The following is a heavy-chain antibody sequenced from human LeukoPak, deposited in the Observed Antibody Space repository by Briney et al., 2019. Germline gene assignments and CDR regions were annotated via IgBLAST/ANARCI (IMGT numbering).Heavy chain of an antibody. V-gene: IGHV3-30*02. J-gene: IGHJ3*02. CDR1: GFTFSSYG. Sequence: GGSLRLSCAASGFTFSSYGMHWVRQAPGKGLEWVSFIRYDGSNKYYADSVKGRFTTSRDNSKNTLYLQMNSLRPEDTAVYYCATPGGLPGAFDIWGQGTMVTVSS. CDR2: IRYDGSNK. D-gene: IGHD3-16*01. CDR3: ATPGGLPGAFDI.